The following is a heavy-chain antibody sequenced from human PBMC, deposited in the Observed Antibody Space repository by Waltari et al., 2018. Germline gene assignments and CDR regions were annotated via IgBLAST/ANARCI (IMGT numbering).Heavy chain of an antibody. CDR2: ISDDGRTI. CDR1: GFTFSNHA. J-gene: IGHJ4*02. Sequence: EVQLLESGGGLVQPGGSLRLSCAASGFTFSNHAMSWVRQAPGKGLEWGSVISDDGRTIYAADSVRDRFTISRDNSRNTLYLEMNSLRDEDTAVYYCARDWRRALEFFDWLLFALDFWGQGTLVAVSS. V-gene: IGHV3-23*01. D-gene: IGHD3-3*02. CDR3: ARDWRRALEFFDWLLFALDF.